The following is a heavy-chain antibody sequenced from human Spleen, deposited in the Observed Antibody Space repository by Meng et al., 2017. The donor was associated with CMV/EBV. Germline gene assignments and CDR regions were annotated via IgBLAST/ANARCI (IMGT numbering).Heavy chain of an antibody. J-gene: IGHJ4*02. CDR1: GGSISSGDYY. CDR2: IYYSGST. CDR3: ARGPTTYFDY. Sequence: QVQLQESGPGLVKPSXXXXLTCTVSGGSISSGDYYWSWIRQPPGKGLEWIGYIYYSGSTYYNPSLKSRVTISVDTSKNQFSLKLSPVTAADTAVYYCARGPTTYFDYWGQGTLVTVSS. D-gene: IGHD4-17*01. V-gene: IGHV4-30-4*01.